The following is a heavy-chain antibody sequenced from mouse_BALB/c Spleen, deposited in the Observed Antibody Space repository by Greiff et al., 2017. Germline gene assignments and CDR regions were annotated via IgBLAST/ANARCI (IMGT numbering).Heavy chain of an antibody. CDR1: GFTFTDYY. V-gene: IGHV7-3*02. CDR3: ARDSQALTGTLYFDY. CDR2: IRNKANGYTT. Sequence: DVMLVESGGGLVQPGGSLRLSCATSGFTFTDYYMSWVRQPPGKALEWLGFIRNKANGYTTEYSASVKGRFTISRDNSQSILYLQMNTLRAEDSATYYCARDSQALTGTLYFDYWGQGTTLTVSS. D-gene: IGHD4-1*01. J-gene: IGHJ2*01.